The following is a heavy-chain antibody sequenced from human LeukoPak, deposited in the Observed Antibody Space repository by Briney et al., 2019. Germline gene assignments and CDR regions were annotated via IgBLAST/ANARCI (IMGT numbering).Heavy chain of an antibody. CDR2: INHSGST. Sequence: PETLSLTCAVYGGSFSGYYWSWIRQPPGKGLEWIGEINHSGSTNYNPSLKSRVTISVDTSKNQFSLKLSSVTAADTAVYYCARDSEFLGGERNAFDIWGQGTMVTVSS. CDR1: GGSFSGYY. CDR3: ARDSEFLGGERNAFDI. V-gene: IGHV4-34*01. D-gene: IGHD3-16*01. J-gene: IGHJ3*02.